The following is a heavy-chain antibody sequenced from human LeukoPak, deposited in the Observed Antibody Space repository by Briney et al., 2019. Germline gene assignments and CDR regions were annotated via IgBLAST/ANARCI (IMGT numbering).Heavy chain of an antibody. Sequence: SETLSLTCTVSGGSISSYSWSWIRQPAGKGLEWIGRIYTSGGTNYNPSLKSRVTMSVDTSKNQFSLKLSSVTAADTAVYYCARDCSGGSCYHVNFDYWGQGTLVTVSS. CDR2: IYTSGGT. D-gene: IGHD2-15*01. CDR1: GGSISSYS. V-gene: IGHV4-4*07. CDR3: ARDCSGGSCYHVNFDY. J-gene: IGHJ4*02.